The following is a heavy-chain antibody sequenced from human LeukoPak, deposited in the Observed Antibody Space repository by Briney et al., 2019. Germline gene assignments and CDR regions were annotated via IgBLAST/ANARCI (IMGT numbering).Heavy chain of an antibody. CDR2: ISAYNGNT. D-gene: IGHD1-26*01. CDR1: GYTFTSYG. V-gene: IGHV1-18*01. CDR3: ARDLPSKWEQITGGYDAFDI. Sequence: GASVKVSCKASGYTFTSYGISWVRQAPGQGLEWMGWISAYNGNTNYAQKLQGRVTMTTDTSTSTAYMELRSLRSDDTAVYYCARDLPSKWEQITGGYDAFDIWGQGTMVTVSS. J-gene: IGHJ3*02.